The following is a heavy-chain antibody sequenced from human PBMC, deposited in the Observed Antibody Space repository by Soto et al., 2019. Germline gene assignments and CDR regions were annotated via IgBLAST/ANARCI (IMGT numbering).Heavy chain of an antibody. CDR2: MNPNSGET. V-gene: IGHV1-8*02. D-gene: IGHD2-2*01. CDR3: ARIAMPARPRLYNWFDP. CDR1: GYTFNDYE. Sequence: QEQLVQSAAEVKKPGASVKVSCMTSGYTFNDYEINWVRHATGQGLEWIGWMNPNSGETGYAQRFQGRVTMTTSSSLNTAYLELSSLTSDDTAVYYCARIAMPARPRLYNWFDPWGQGTLVTVSS. J-gene: IGHJ5*02.